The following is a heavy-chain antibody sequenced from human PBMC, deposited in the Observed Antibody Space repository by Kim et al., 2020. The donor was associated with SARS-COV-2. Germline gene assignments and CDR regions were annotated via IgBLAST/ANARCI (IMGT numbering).Heavy chain of an antibody. J-gene: IGHJ4*02. CDR3: AKDRELPLFYFDY. CDR1: GFTFSSYG. V-gene: IGHV3-30*18. D-gene: IGHD3-10*01. Sequence: GGSLRLSCAASGFTFSSYGMHWVRQAPGKGLEWVAVISYDGSNKYYADSVKGRFTISRDNSKNTLYLQMNSLRAEDTAVYYCAKDRELPLFYFDYWGQGTLVTVSS. CDR2: ISYDGSNK.